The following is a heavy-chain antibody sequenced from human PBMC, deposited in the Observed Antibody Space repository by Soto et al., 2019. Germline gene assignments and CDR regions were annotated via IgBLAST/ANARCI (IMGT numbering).Heavy chain of an antibody. CDR3: XXAXXXXXXDM. CDR2: INPAGNVQ. V-gene: IGHV3-7*01. Sequence: VQLVESGGGLVQPGESLRLSCTASGLTFSISWMTWVRXXPGEGLEWVSNINPAGNVQHYADSVKERFTISRDNAKXXXXXXXXXXXXXXXXXXXXXXAXXXXXXDMWGQGTMVTVSS. CDR1: GLTFSISW. J-gene: IGHJ3*02.